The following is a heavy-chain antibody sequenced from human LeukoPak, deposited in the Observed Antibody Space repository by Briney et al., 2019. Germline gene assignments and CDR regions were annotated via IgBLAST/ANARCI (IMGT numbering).Heavy chain of an antibody. Sequence: SMRLSCTASGFTFGDYAMSWFRQAPGKGLEWVGFIRSKAYGGTTEYAASVKGRFPISRDESKSIAYLQITSLKTDDTAVYYCTRRRATRPDYWGQGTLVTVSS. J-gene: IGHJ4*02. CDR2: IRSKAYGGTT. CDR3: TRRRATRPDY. V-gene: IGHV3-49*03. D-gene: IGHD6-6*01. CDR1: GFTFGDYA.